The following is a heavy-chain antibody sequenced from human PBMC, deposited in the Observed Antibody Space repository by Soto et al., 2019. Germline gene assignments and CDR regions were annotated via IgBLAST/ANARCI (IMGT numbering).Heavy chain of an antibody. CDR2: ISGSGGST. CDR3: ATPQYYYDSSGYHN. D-gene: IGHD3-22*01. V-gene: IGHV3-23*01. J-gene: IGHJ4*02. CDR1: GFTFSSYA. Sequence: GGSLRLSCAASGFTFSSYAMSWVRQAPGKGLEWVSAISGSGGSTYYADSVKGRFTIPRDNSKNTLYLQMNSLRAEDTAVYYCATPQYYYDSSGYHNWGQGTLVTVSS.